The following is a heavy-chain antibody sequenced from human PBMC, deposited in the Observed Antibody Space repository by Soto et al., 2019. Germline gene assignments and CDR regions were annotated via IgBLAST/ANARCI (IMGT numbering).Heavy chain of an antibody. J-gene: IGHJ4*02. V-gene: IGHV3-74*01. CDR2: INSYGSST. D-gene: IGHD2-15*01. CDR1: GFTFSSYW. Sequence: EVQLVESGGGLVQPGGSLRLSCAASGFTFSSYWMHWVRQAPGKGLVWVSRINSYGSSTSYADSVKGRFTISRDNAKNTLYLQMNSLRAEDTAVYYCVRTSLVVAAATREDYCGQGTLVTVSS. CDR3: VRTSLVVAAATREDY.